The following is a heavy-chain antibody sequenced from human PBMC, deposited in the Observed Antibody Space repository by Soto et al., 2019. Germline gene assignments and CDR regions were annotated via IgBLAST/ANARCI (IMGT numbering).Heavy chain of an antibody. CDR3: ATTGYYYGMDV. V-gene: IGHV4-4*07. CDR1: GGSISSYY. J-gene: IGHJ6*02. D-gene: IGHD4-4*01. Sequence: SETLSLTCTVSGGSISSYYWSWIRQPAGKGLEWIGRIYTSGSTNYNPSLKSRVTMSVDTSKNQLSLKLSSVTAADTAVYYCATTGYYYGMDVWGQGTTVTVSS. CDR2: IYTSGST.